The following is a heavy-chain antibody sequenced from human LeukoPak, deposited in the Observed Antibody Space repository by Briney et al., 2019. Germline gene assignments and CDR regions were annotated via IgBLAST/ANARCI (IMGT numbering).Heavy chain of an antibody. CDR2: MSPDSGYT. Sequence: ASVKVSCKTSGYTFTTYGITWVRQAPAQGLEWMGWMSPDSGYTGYAQTFQGRVTLTRNTSVSTAFMELSSLRSEDTAVYYCEIYTGYDSFWGQGTLVTVSS. CDR1: GYTFTTYG. D-gene: IGHD5-12*01. J-gene: IGHJ4*02. V-gene: IGHV1-8*02. CDR3: EIYTGYDSF.